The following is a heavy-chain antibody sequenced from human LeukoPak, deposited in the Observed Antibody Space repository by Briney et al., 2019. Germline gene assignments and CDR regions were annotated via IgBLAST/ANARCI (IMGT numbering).Heavy chain of an antibody. CDR1: GGTFSSYA. Sequence: SVKVSCKASGGTFSSYAISWVRQAPGQGLERMGRIIPIFGTANYAQKFQGRVTITADKSTSTAYMELSSLRSEDTAVYYCARVKGSSSSPFDYWGQGTLVTVSS. D-gene: IGHD6-6*01. J-gene: IGHJ4*02. CDR3: ARVKGSSSSPFDY. CDR2: IIPIFGTA. V-gene: IGHV1-69*06.